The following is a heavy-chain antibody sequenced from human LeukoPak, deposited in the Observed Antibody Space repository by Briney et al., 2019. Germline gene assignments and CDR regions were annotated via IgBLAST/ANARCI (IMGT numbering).Heavy chain of an antibody. CDR1: GFTFSSYNM. Sequence: GSLRLSCAASGFTFSSYNMNWVRQAPGKGLEWIGEVYHSGSTNYNPSLKSRVTISVDKSKKQFSLKLSSMTAADTAMYYCARYRRGMVVVPAADWYFDLWGRGTLVTVSS. V-gene: IGHV4-4*02. J-gene: IGHJ2*01. CDR3: ARYRRGMVVVPAADWYFDL. CDR2: VYHSGST. D-gene: IGHD2-2*01.